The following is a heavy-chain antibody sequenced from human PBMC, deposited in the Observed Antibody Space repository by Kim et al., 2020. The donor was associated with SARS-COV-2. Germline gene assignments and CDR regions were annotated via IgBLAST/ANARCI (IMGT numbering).Heavy chain of an antibody. J-gene: IGHJ4*02. CDR2: VSPTGTT. CDR3: ARGGQYTTTFDS. D-gene: IGHD2-2*02. CDR1: GGSISTY. Sequence: SETLSLTCTVSGGSISTYWSWIRQFPGKELEWIGYVSPTGTTLYNPSLKCRLSISVDTSNNQFFLNLNSVTTADTAIYYCARGGQYTTTFDSWGQGTLVTVSS. V-gene: IGHV4-59*01.